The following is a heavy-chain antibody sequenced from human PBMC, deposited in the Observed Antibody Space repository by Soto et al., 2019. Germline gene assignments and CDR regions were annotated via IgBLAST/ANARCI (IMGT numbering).Heavy chain of an antibody. CDR2: ISSSGSTI. CDR1: GFTFSDYY. Sequence: QVQLVESGGGLVKPGGSLRLSCAASGFTFSDYYMSWIRQAPGKGLEWVSYISSSGSTIYYADSVKGRFTISRDNAKNSLYLQMNSLRAEDTAVYYCARDWSRRRRSSGWYYDYYGMDVWGQGTTVTVSS. CDR3: ARDWSRRRRSSGWYYDYYGMDV. J-gene: IGHJ6*02. D-gene: IGHD6-19*01. V-gene: IGHV3-11*04.